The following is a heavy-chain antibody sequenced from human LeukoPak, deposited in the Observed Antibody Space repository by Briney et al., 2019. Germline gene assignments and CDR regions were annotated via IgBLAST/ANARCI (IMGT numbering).Heavy chain of an antibody. D-gene: IGHD3-10*01. V-gene: IGHV3-30*18. CDR2: ISYDGSNK. J-gene: IGHJ4*02. CDR1: GFTFSSYG. CDR3: AKESTQLWFGEFPLYYFDY. Sequence: GGSLRLSCAASGFTFSSYGMHWVRQAPGKGLEWVAVISYDGSNKYYADSVKGRFTISRDNSKNTLYLQMNSLRAEDTAVYYCAKESTQLWFGEFPLYYFDYWGQGTLVTVSS.